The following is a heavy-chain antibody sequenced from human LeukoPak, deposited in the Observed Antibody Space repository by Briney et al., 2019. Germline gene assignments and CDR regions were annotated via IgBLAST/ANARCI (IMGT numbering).Heavy chain of an antibody. CDR1: GGTFSSYA. V-gene: IGHV1-69*13. J-gene: IGHJ3*02. D-gene: IGHD3-10*01. CDR3: ASIRTMVREGGYSAFDI. CDR2: IIPIFGTA. Sequence: SVKVSCKASGGTFSSYAISWVRQAPGQGLEWMGGIIPIFGTANYAQKFQGRVTITADESASTAYMELSSLRSEDTAVYYCASIRTMVREGGYSAFDIWGQGTMVTVSS.